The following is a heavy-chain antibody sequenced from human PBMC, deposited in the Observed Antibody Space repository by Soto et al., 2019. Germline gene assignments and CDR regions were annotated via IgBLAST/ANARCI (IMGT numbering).Heavy chain of an antibody. J-gene: IGHJ6*02. V-gene: IGHV4-34*01. D-gene: IGHD3-10*01. Sequence: SETLSLTCAVYGGSFSGYYWSWIRQPPGKGLEWIGEINHSGSTNYNPSLKSRVTISVDTSKNQFSLKLYLQMNSLKTEDTAVYYCTTDRYYYGSGAQDVWGQGTTVTVSS. CDR1: GGSFSGYY. CDR3: TTDRYYYGSGAQDV. CDR2: INHSGST.